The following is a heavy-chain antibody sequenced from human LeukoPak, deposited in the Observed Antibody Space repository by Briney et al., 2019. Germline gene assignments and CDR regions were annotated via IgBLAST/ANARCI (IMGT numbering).Heavy chain of an antibody. CDR1: GGTFSSYA. V-gene: IGHV1-69*13. D-gene: IGHD6-19*01. CDR2: IIPIFGTA. CDR3: ARVYSSGWSAFDY. Sequence: ASVKVSCKASGGTFSSYAISWVRQAPGQGLEWTGGIIPIFGTANYAQKFQGRVTITADESTSTAYMELSSLRSEDTAVYYCARVYSSGWSAFDYWGQGTLVTVSS. J-gene: IGHJ4*02.